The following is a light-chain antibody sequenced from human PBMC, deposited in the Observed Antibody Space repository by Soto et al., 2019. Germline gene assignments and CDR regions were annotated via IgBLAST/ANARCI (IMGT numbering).Light chain of an antibody. Sequence: EIVLTQSPGTLSLSPGDRATLSCRASQRVSSSSLAWYQHKPGQSPRLLIFGVSSRATGIPARFSGSGSGTDFTLTISSLEPEDFAVYYCQQRYNWPLTFGGGTKVDIK. CDR3: QQRYNWPLT. CDR1: QRVSSSS. CDR2: GVS. J-gene: IGKJ4*01. V-gene: IGKV3D-20*02.